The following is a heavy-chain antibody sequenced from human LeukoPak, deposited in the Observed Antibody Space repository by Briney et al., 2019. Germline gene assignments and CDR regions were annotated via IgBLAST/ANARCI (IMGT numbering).Heavy chain of an antibody. CDR2: ISYDGSDK. J-gene: IGHJ4*02. D-gene: IGHD3-10*01. V-gene: IGHV3-30*18. CDR1: GFTVSSNY. CDR3: AKVPIDTDYYGSGSSHY. Sequence: QPGGSLRLSCAASGFTVSSNYMSWVRQAPGKGLEWVAVISYDGSDKYYADSVKGRFTISRDNSKNTLYLQMNSLRAEDTAVYYCAKVPIDTDYYGSGSSHYWGQGTLVTVSS.